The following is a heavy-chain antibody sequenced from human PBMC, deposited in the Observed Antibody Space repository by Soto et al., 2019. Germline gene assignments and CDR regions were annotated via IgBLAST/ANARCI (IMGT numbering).Heavy chain of an antibody. V-gene: IGHV4-4*02. Sequence: QVQLQESGPGLVKPSGTLSLTCAVSGGSISSSHWWSWVRQPPGKGLEWIGEIYHSGTTNYNPSLKSRLNISIHTSKNQISLILSSVTAADTAVYYCARGPDLGWDWGQGTLVTVSS. J-gene: IGHJ4*02. D-gene: IGHD2-21*01. CDR1: GGSISSSHW. CDR2: IYHSGTT. CDR3: ARGPDLGWD.